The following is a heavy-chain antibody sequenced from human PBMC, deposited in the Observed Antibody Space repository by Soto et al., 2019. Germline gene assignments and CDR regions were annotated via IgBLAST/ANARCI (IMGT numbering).Heavy chain of an antibody. D-gene: IGHD6-19*01. CDR1: GGSISSGGYS. J-gene: IGHJ4*02. CDR3: ARADTSSSGWYEGFDY. V-gene: IGHV4-30-2*01. Sequence: SETLSLTCAVSGGSISSGGYSWSWIRQPPGKGLEWIGYIYHSGSTYNNPSLKSRVTISVDRSKNQFSLKLSSVTAADTAVYYCARADTSSSGWYEGFDYWGQGTLVTVSS. CDR2: IYHSGST.